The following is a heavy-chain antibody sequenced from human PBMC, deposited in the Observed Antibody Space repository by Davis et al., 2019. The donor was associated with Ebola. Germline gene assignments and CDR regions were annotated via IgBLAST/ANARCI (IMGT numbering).Heavy chain of an antibody. D-gene: IGHD1-1*01. V-gene: IGHV1-58*02. CDR1: GYTFTSYA. CDR2: IVVGSGNT. J-gene: IGHJ6*02. CDR3: AAETMRLAYYGMDV. Sequence: SVKVSCKASGYTFTSYAMHWVRQAPGQRLEWIGWIVVGSGNTNYAQKFQERVTITRDMSTSTAYMELSSLRSEDTAVYYCAAETMRLAYYGMDVWGQGTTVTVSS.